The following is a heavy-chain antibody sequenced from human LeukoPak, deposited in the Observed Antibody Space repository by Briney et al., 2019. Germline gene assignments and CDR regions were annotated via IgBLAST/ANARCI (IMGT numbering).Heavy chain of an antibody. CDR3: AKHSSSWYSTIDY. D-gene: IGHD6-13*01. Sequence: PSETLSLTCTVYGDSITSYSWSWIRQPPGKGLEWIGYIYYSGSTNYNPSLKSRVTISVDTSKNQFSLKLSSVTAADTAVYYCAKHSSSWYSTIDYWGQGTLVTVSS. J-gene: IGHJ4*02. CDR2: IYYSGST. V-gene: IGHV4-59*01. CDR1: GDSITSYS.